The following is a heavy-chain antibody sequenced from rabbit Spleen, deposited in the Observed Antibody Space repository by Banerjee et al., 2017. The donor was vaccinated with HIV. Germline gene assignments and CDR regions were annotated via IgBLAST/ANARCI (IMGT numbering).Heavy chain of an antibody. D-gene: IGHD8-1*01. J-gene: IGHJ6*01. CDR3: ARDTGSSFSSYGMDL. CDR1: GFSFSSSDY. CDR2: IAGSSSGFT. V-gene: IGHV1S45*01. Sequence: QEQLEESGGDLVKPEGSLTLTCTASGFSFSSSDYICWVRQAPGKGLEWISCIAGSSSGFTYSATWAKGRFTISKTSSTTVTLQMTSLTAADTATYFCARDTGSSFSSYGMDLWGPGPLVTVS.